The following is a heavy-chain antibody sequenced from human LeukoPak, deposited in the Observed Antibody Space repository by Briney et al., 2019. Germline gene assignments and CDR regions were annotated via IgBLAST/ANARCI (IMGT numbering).Heavy chain of an antibody. Sequence: GGSLRLSCAASGFTFSSYWMHWVRQAPGKVLVWVSRINSDGSSTSYADSVKGRFTISRDNAKNTLYLQMNSLRAEDTAVYYCARDTWRYYGSGSYSSLDPWGQGTLVTVSS. V-gene: IGHV3-74*01. CDR3: ARDTWRYYGSGSYSSLDP. J-gene: IGHJ5*02. CDR2: INSDGSST. CDR1: GFTFSSYW. D-gene: IGHD3-10*01.